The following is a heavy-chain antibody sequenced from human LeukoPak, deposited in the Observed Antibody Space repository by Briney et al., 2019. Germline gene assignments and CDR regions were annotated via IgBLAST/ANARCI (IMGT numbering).Heavy chain of an antibody. CDR3: ARDVERTGGTYYYGSGSPRG. Sequence: GGSLRLSCAASGFTFSSYSMIWVRQAPGKALEWVSYISTGSSTIYYADSVKGRFTISRDNAKNSLYLQMNSLRDEDTAVYYCARDVERTGGTYYYGSGSPRGWGQGTLVTVSS. V-gene: IGHV3-48*02. CDR2: ISTGSSTI. J-gene: IGHJ4*02. CDR1: GFTFSSYS. D-gene: IGHD3-10*01.